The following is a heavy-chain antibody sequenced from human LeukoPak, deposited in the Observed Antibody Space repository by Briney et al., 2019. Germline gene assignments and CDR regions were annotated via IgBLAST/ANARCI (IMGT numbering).Heavy chain of an antibody. CDR3: ASKWVTYYYNSSYYHYPTDVFDI. V-gene: IGHV1-2*02. D-gene: IGHD3-22*01. CDR2: INANSGGT. J-gene: IGHJ3*02. Sequence: ASVKVSCKASGHTFTGYYMHWVRQAPGQGLEWMGWINANSGGTNYAQKFQGRVTMTRDTSISTAYMELSRLRSDDTAVYYCASKWVTYYYNSSYYHYPTDVFDIWGQGTMVTVSS. CDR1: GHTFTGYY.